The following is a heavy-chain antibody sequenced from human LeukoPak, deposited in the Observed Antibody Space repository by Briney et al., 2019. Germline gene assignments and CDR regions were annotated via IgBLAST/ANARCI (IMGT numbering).Heavy chain of an antibody. D-gene: IGHD3-22*01. CDR2: INHSGST. CDR3: ARGLSGYYYDSSGYYLKYYFDY. CDR1: GGSFSGYY. V-gene: IGHV4-34*01. Sequence: SETLSLTCAVYGGSFSGYYWSWIRQPPGKGLEWIGEINHSGSTNYNPSLKSRVTISVDTSKNQFSLKLSSVTAADTAVYYCARGLSGYYYDSSGYYLKYYFDYWGQGTLVAVSS. J-gene: IGHJ4*02.